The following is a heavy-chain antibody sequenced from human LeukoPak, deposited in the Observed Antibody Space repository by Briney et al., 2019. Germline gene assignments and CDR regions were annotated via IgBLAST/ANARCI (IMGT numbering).Heavy chain of an antibody. CDR1: GGSISSGSYY. CDR3: ARGIVVVPAASQHYYYYYMDV. J-gene: IGHJ6*03. CDR2: IYTSGST. D-gene: IGHD2-2*01. V-gene: IGHV4-61*02. Sequence: SETLSLTCTVSGGSISSGSYYWSWIRQPAGKGLEWIGRIYTSGSTNYNPSLKSRVTISVDTSKNQFSLKLSSVTAADTAVYYCARGIVVVPAASQHYYYYYMDVWGKGTTVTVSS.